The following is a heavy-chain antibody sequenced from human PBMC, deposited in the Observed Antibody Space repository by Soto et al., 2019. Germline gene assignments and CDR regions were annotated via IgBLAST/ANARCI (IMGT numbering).Heavy chain of an antibody. V-gene: IGHV1-2*02. D-gene: IGHD3-22*01. CDR1: GYTFTGYY. Sequence: GASVKVSCKASGYTFTGYYMHWVRQAPGQGLEWMGWINPNSGGTNYAQKFQGRVTMTRDTSISTAYMELSRLRSDDTAVYYCARAVNDYDSSGYYYSYYYYGMDVWGQGTTVTVSS. J-gene: IGHJ6*02. CDR2: INPNSGGT. CDR3: ARAVNDYDSSGYYYSYYYYGMDV.